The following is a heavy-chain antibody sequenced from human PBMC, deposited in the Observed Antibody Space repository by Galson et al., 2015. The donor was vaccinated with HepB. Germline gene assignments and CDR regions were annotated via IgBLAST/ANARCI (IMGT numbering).Heavy chain of an antibody. D-gene: IGHD5-18*01. CDR3: AGGYSYGEIPYYYYGMDV. CDR1: GFTFSTYA. Sequence: SLRLSCAASGFTFSTYAMHWVRQAPGKGLEWVAVITFDGGNQYHADSVKGRFTISRDNSKNTVYLQMNSLRAEDTAVYYCAGGYSYGEIPYYYYGMDVWGQGTTVTVSS. CDR2: ITFDGGNQ. J-gene: IGHJ6*02. V-gene: IGHV3-30*04.